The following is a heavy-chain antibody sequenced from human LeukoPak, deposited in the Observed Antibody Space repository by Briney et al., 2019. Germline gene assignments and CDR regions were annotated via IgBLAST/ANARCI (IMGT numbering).Heavy chain of an antibody. J-gene: IGHJ4*02. V-gene: IGHV3-30*04. Sequence: AGGSLRLSCAASGFTLSSYAMHWVRQTPGKGLEWVTVISYHARDQFYADSVKGRFTVSRDNSKNTLYLQMNSLRAEDSAVYYCAAQPCSYCVCYLDDWGQGTLVTVSS. CDR1: GFTLSSYA. D-gene: IGHD2-8*01. CDR2: ISYHARDQ. CDR3: AAQPCSYCVCYLDD.